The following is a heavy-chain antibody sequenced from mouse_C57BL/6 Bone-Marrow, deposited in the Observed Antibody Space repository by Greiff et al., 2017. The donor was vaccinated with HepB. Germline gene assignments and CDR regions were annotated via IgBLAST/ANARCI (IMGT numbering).Heavy chain of an antibody. CDR2: INPNYGTT. Sequence: EVQLQQSGPELVKPGASVKISCKASGYSFTDYNMNWVKQSNGKSLEWIGVINPNYGTTSYNQKFKGKVTLTVDQSSSTAYMQLNSLTSEDSAVYYCASYDNYVYYYAMDYWGQGTSVTVSS. CDR1: GYSFTDYN. CDR3: ASYDNYVYYYAMDY. J-gene: IGHJ4*01. V-gene: IGHV1-39*01. D-gene: IGHD2-1*01.